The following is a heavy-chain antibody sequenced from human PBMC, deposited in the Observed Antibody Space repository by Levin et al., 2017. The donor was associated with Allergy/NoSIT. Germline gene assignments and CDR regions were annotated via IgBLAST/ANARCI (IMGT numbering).Heavy chain of an antibody. J-gene: IGHJ5*01. D-gene: IGHD2-15*01. Sequence: SETLSLTCTVSGGSIDNNYWSWIRQPPGKGLEWIGYTSYSGDTNYNRSLMPRLSMFLDTSTNQVSLKLRSVTAAATAFYYCARQVSGYWSGFKFDSWGQGILVTVSP. CDR1: GGSIDNNY. V-gene: IGHV4-59*08. CDR2: TSYSGDT. CDR3: ARQVSGYWSGFKFDS.